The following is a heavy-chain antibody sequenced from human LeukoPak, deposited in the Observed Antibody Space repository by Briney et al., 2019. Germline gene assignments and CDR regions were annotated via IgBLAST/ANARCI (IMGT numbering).Heavy chain of an antibody. CDR1: GFTFSTYW. D-gene: IGHD2-15*01. CDR2: IDNDGSEK. J-gene: IGHJ3*02. V-gene: IGHV3-74*01. CDR3: ARGGYHHGFDI. Sequence: GGSLRLSCAASGFTFSTYWLHWARQAPGEGLVWVSRIDNDGSEKIYADSVKGRFTMSRDNAKSTLYLQMNSLKAEDTAVYYCARGGYHHGFDIWGQGTMVTVSS.